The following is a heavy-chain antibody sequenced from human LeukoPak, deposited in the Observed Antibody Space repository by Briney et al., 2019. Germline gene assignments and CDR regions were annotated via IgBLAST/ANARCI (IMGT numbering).Heavy chain of an antibody. CDR1: GGSISSYY. J-gene: IGHJ6*03. CDR2: IYTSGST. CDR3: ARAVGTRFGEVLFYHMDV. Sequence: PSETLSLTCTVSGGSISSYYWSWIRQPAGKGLEWIGRIYTSGSTNYNPSLKSRVTMSVDTSKNQFSLKLSSVTVADTAVYYCARAVGTRFGEVLFYHMDVWGKGTTVTISS. V-gene: IGHV4-4*07. D-gene: IGHD3-10*01.